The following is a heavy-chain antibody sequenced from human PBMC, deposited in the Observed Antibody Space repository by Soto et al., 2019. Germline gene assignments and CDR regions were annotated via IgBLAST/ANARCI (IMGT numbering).Heavy chain of an antibody. CDR2: ISYDGSNM. CDR3: AKDRSGGSYYYGMDV. D-gene: IGHD2-15*01. CDR1: GFTFSSYG. Sequence: ESGGGVVQPGRPLRLSCAASGFTFSSYGMHWVRQAPGKGLEWVAGISYDGSNMYYADSVKGRFSISRDNSKNTLYMQMNSLRAEDTAVYYCAKDRSGGSYYYGMDVWGQGTTATVSS. V-gene: IGHV3-30*18. J-gene: IGHJ6*02.